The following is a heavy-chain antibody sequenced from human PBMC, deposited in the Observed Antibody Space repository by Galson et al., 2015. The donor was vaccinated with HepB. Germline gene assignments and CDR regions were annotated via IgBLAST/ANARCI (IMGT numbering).Heavy chain of an antibody. Sequence: SLRLSCAASGFSFDDYAMHWVRQGPGKGLEWVSGISWNGGIIGYGGSVKGRFTISRDNAKNSLYLQMNSLRSEDTALYYCAKGGRGGTFTNRAYYMDVWGKGTTVTVSS. D-gene: IGHD3-16*01. CDR1: GFSFDDYA. J-gene: IGHJ6*03. CDR2: ISWNGGII. CDR3: AKGGRGGTFTNRAYYMDV. V-gene: IGHV3-9*01.